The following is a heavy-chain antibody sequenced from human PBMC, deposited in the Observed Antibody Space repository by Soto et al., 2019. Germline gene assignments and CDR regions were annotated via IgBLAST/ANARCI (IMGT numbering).Heavy chain of an antibody. CDR1: GYTFNTYA. V-gene: IGHV1-3*01. D-gene: IGHD3-3*01. CDR3: ARDLVRSLEWTYMYYFDY. CDR2: NNAGDGNT. Sequence: GASVKVSCKASGYTFNTYAIHWVRQAPGQSLEWMGWNNAGDGNTKYSQKFQGRVTITSDTSASTAYMGLSSLRSEDTAVYYCARDLVRSLEWTYMYYFDYWGQGTLVTVSS. J-gene: IGHJ4*02.